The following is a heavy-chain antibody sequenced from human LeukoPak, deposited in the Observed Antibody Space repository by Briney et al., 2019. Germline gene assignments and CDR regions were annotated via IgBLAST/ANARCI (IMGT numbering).Heavy chain of an antibody. J-gene: IGHJ3*01. V-gene: IGHV3-7*01. CDR3: ARGHTGKGAFDF. CDR2: INQDGSGK. Sequence: GGSLRLSCAASGITFSGFLMNWVRLAPGKGLEWVAYINQDGSGKSYVDSVKGRFTISRDNAKNSLFLQMNSLRAEDTAVHYCARGHTGKGAFDFWGQGTMVTVSS. CDR1: GITFSGFL. D-gene: IGHD1-14*01.